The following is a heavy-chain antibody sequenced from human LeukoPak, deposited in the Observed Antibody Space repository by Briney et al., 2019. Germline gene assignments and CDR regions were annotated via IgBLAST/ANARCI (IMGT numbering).Heavy chain of an antibody. CDR2: INPNTGGT. D-gene: IGHD1-1*01. J-gene: IGHJ4*02. Sequence: EASVKVSCKASGYTFTDYYIHWVRQAPGQGLEWMGWINPNTGGTNYAQKFQGSVTMTRDTSICTAYMELSRLRSDDTAVYYCARDVWNPTIDYWGQGTLVTVSS. V-gene: IGHV1-2*02. CDR3: ARDVWNPTIDY. CDR1: GYTFTDYY.